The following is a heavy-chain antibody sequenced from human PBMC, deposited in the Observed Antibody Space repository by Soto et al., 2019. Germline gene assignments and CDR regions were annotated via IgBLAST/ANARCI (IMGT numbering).Heavy chain of an antibody. CDR1: GYTFTGYA. J-gene: IGHJ4*02. CDR2: INAGNGNT. V-gene: IGHV1-3*05. D-gene: IGHD1-1*01. CDR3: ARAVEVPAEFDH. Sequence: QVQLVQSGAEEKKPGASVKVSCKASGYTFTGYAMHWVRQAPGQRLEWMGWINAGNGNTKYSQKFQGRVTITRDTSASIAYRERGSLSSEDTAVYYCARAVEVPAEFDHGGQGTLVTVSS.